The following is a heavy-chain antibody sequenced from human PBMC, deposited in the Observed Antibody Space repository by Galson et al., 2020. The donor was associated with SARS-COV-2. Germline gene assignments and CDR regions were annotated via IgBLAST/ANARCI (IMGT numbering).Heavy chain of an antibody. CDR1: GGTFSSYT. CDR3: ARAGEGGSVYYCYGMDV. CDR2: IIPILGIA. J-gene: IGHJ6*02. Sequence: SVKVSCKASGGTFSSYTISWVRQAPGQGLEWMGRIIPILGIANYAQKFQGRVTITADKSTSTAYMELSSLRSEDTAVYYCARAGEGGSVYYCYGMDVWGQGTTVTVSS. V-gene: IGHV1-69*02. D-gene: IGHD1-26*01.